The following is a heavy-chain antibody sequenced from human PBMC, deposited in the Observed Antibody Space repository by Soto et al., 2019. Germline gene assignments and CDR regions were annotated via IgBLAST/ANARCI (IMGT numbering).Heavy chain of an antibody. CDR1: GYTFTGYY. CDR2: INPNSGDT. Sequence: QVQLVQSGAEVKKPGASVKVSCKTSGYTFTGYYIHWIRQAPGQGLEWMGWINPNSGDTNSSQDFQGRVTMTSDTSFTTAYVELTRLRSDDTADYYCARREQWLENFDYWGQGTLVTVSS. V-gene: IGHV1-2*02. J-gene: IGHJ4*02. CDR3: ARREQWLENFDY. D-gene: IGHD6-19*01.